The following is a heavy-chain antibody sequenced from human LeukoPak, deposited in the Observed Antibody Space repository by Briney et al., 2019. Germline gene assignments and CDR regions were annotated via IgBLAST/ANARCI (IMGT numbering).Heavy chain of an antibody. CDR1: GGTFSSYA. CDR2: IIPILGIA. V-gene: IGHV1-69*04. J-gene: IGHJ4*02. D-gene: IGHD6-13*01. Sequence: ASVKVSCKASGGTFSSYAISWVRQAPGQGLEWMGRIIPILGIANYAQKFQGRVTITADKSTSTAYMELSSLRSEDTAVYYCVRGVMAAAGSFDYWGQGTLVTVSS. CDR3: VRGVMAAAGSFDY.